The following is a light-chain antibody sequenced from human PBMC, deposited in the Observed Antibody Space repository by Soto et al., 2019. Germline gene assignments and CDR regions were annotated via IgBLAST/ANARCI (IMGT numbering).Light chain of an antibody. J-gene: IGLJ2*01. CDR2: DNN. CDR3: GTWDSSLSAEV. Sequence: QSVLTQPPSVSAAPGQKVTISCCGSSSNIGNNYVSWYQQLPGTAPKLLIYDNNKRPSGIPDRFSGSKSGTSATLGITGLQTGDEADYYCGTWDSSLSAEVFGGGTKLTVL. V-gene: IGLV1-51*01. CDR1: SSNIGNNY.